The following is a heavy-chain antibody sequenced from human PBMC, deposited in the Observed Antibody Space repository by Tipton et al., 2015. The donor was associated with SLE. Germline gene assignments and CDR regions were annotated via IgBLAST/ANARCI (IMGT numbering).Heavy chain of an antibody. CDR2: IYYSGST. V-gene: IGHV4-39*07. CDR3: ARGLGSNWDYGDYFDY. Sequence: TLSLTCTVSGGSISSSSYYWGWIRQPPGKGLEWIGSIYYSGSTYYNPSLKSRVTISVDTSKNQFSLKLSSVTAADTAVYYCARGLGSNWDYGDYFDYWGQGTLVTVSS. D-gene: IGHD4-17*01. CDR1: GGSISSSSYY. J-gene: IGHJ4*02.